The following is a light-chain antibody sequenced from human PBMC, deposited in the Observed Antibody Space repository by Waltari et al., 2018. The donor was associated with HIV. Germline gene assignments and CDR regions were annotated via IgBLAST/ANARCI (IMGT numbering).Light chain of an antibody. CDR3: QQLKTYPLS. CDR1: QGVGGY. V-gene: IGKV1-9*01. CDR2: SVS. Sequence: IQLTQSPSFLSASVGERLTITCRATQGVGGYLALYQQKPGKAPTLLIYSVSVLQTGVPSRFSGSGSGTEFTLTISGLQPEDFATYYCQQLKTYPLSFGGGTKVEIK. J-gene: IGKJ4*01.